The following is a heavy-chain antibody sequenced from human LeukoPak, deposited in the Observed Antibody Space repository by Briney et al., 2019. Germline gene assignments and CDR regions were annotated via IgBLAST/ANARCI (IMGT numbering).Heavy chain of an antibody. D-gene: IGHD1-26*01. V-gene: IGHV3-23*01. CDR1: GFSFSSYP. CDR3: AKRIAGENHAFDI. Sequence: GGSLRLSCAASGFSFSSYPMSWVRQAPGKGLEWVSAISGGGTYTLYADSVKGRFTISRDNSKNTLYLQMNSLRAEDTAVYFCAKRIAGENHAFDIWGQGTMVTVFS. CDR2: ISGGGTYT. J-gene: IGHJ3*02.